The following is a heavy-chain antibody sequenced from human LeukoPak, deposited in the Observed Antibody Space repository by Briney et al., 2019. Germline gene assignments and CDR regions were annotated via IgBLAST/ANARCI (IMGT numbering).Heavy chain of an antibody. CDR3: ATAVVTNAFDI. Sequence: GESLKISCQGSGYSFTSYRIGWVRQMPGKGLEWMGIIFPGDSDTRYSPSFQGQVTISADKSISTAYLLWSSLKASDTAMYYCATAVVTNAFDIWGQGTMVTVSS. V-gene: IGHV5-51*01. D-gene: IGHD4-23*01. CDR1: GYSFTSYR. J-gene: IGHJ3*02. CDR2: IFPGDSDT.